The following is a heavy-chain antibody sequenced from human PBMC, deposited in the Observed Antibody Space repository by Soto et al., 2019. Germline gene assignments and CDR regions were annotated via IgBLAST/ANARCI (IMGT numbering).Heavy chain of an antibody. D-gene: IGHD2-15*01. Sequence: QVQLVQSGAEVKKPRSSVKVSCKASGGTFSSYAISWVRQAPGQGLEWMGGIIPIFGTANYAQKFQGRVTITADESTSTAYMELSSLRSEDTAVYYCARGRYCSGGSCYSFYYYGMDVWGQGTTVTVSS. J-gene: IGHJ6*02. CDR2: IIPIFGTA. V-gene: IGHV1-69*01. CDR3: ARGRYCSGGSCYSFYYYGMDV. CDR1: GGTFSSYA.